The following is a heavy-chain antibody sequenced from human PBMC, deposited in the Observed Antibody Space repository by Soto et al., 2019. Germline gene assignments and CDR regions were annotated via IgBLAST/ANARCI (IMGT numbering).Heavy chain of an antibody. CDR2: ISSSSSTI. D-gene: IGHD6-6*01. CDR1: GFTFSSYS. CDR3: ARPEYSSSSYGMDV. V-gene: IGHV3-48*02. Sequence: EVQLVEFGGGLVQPGGSLRLSCAASGFTFSSYSMNWVRQAPGKGLEWVSYISSSSSTIYYADSVKGRFTISRDNAKNSLYLQMNSLRDEDTAVYYCARPEYSSSSYGMDVWGQGTTVTVSS. J-gene: IGHJ6*02.